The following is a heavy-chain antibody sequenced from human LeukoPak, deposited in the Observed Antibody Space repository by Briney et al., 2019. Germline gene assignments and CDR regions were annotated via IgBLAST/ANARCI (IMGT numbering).Heavy chain of an antibody. D-gene: IGHD4-23*01. V-gene: IGHV4-4*07. CDR1: GGSISSYY. Sequence: SETLSLTCTVSGGSISSYYWSWIRQPAGKGLEWIGRIYSSGSISYNPSLKSRLSMSLDTSKNQFSLKLSSVTAADTAVYYCARDGVKGRGGRHDAFDIWGQGTMVTVSS. CDR3: ARDGVKGRGGRHDAFDI. CDR2: IYSSGSI. J-gene: IGHJ3*02.